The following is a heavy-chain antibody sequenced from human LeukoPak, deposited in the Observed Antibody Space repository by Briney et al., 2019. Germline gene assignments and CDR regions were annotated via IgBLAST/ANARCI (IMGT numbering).Heavy chain of an antibody. V-gene: IGHV1-2*02. Sequence: ASVKVSCKASGYTFTGYYMHWVRQAPGQGLEWMGWINPNSGGTNYAQKFQGRVTMTRDTSISTAYMELSRLRSDDTAVYYCAKDKLGATGDAFDIWGQGTVVTVSS. J-gene: IGHJ3*02. D-gene: IGHD1-26*01. CDR2: INPNSGGT. CDR3: AKDKLGATGDAFDI. CDR1: GYTFTGYY.